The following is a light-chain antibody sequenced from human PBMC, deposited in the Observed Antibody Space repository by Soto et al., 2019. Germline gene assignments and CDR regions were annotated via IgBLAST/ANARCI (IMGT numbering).Light chain of an antibody. V-gene: IGLV2-14*01. CDR1: SSDVSRYTY. CDR2: DVY. Sequence: QSVLTQPASVSGSPGQSITISCAGTSSDVSRYTYVSWYQQHSGKAPKLIIYDVYNRPSGVSNRFSGSKSGNTASLTISGLQAEDEADYYCNSYTSTSTPYVFGGGTKVTVL. J-gene: IGLJ1*01. CDR3: NSYTSTSTPYV.